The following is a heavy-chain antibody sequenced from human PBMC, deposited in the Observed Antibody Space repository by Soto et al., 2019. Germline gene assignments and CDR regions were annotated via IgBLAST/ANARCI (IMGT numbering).Heavy chain of an antibody. CDR3: ARDMAYCGGDCYDAFDI. CDR1: GFTFSSFE. D-gene: IGHD2-21*02. Sequence: PGGSLRLSCAASGFTFSSFEMNWVRQAPDKGLEWASYISSSGSTKYYADSVKGRFAISRDKAKNSLWLRMSSLRAEDTAVYCCARDMAYCGGDCYDAFDIWGQGTMVTVSS. V-gene: IGHV3-48*03. J-gene: IGHJ3*02. CDR2: ISSSGSTK.